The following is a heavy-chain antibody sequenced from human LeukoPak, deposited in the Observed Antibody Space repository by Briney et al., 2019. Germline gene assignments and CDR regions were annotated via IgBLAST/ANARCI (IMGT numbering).Heavy chain of an antibody. D-gene: IGHD1-1*01. CDR1: GDSSRTNA. Sequence: APVKVSCKASGDSSRTNAIVWLRQAPGQRPEWMGWISAGSGNTKYSQTFQDRLTLTRDTAASTVYMDLSSLRPEDTAVYFCARERDDDPFDIWGQGTMVTVSP. V-gene: IGHV1-3*01. J-gene: IGHJ3*02. CDR3: ARERDDDPFDI. CDR2: ISAGSGNT.